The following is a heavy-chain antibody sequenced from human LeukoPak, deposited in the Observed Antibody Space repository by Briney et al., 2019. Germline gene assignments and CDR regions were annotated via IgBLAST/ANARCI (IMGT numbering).Heavy chain of an antibody. CDR2: IYPGDSDT. J-gene: IGHJ5*02. V-gene: IGHV5-51*01. D-gene: IGHD3-22*01. CDR3: ARRERIGDYYDSSGYDLFAL. Sequence: GGALKISLQGSGYRFTSYWIGWVRQMPGKGLEGMGIIYPGDSDTRYTPSFQGQVTISPDKSISTAYLQWSSLKASDTAMYYCARRERIGDYYDSSGYDLFALWGQGTLVTVSS. CDR1: GYRFTSYW.